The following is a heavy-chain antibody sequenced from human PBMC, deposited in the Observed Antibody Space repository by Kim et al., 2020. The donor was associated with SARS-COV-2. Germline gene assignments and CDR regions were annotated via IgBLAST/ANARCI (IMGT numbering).Heavy chain of an antibody. CDR3: SRGPPTYCGGDCYWGFFDY. CDR2: IRSKAYGGTT. D-gene: IGHD2-21*02. Sequence: GGSLRLSCRGSGFTFGNYAMSWVRQAPGKGLEWVGFIRSKAYGGTTEDAASVKGRFIISRDDSKSIAYLQMNSLKIEDTAVYYCSRGPPTYCGGDCYWGFFDYWGQGTLVTVSS. CDR1: GFTFGNYA. J-gene: IGHJ4*02. V-gene: IGHV3-49*04.